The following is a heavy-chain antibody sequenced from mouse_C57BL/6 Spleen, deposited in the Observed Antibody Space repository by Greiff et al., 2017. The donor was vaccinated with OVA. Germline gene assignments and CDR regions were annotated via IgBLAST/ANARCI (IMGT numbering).Heavy chain of an antibody. J-gene: IGHJ2*01. V-gene: IGHV1-50*01. Sequence: QVQLQQPGAELVKPGASVKLSCKASGYTFTSYWMQWVKQRPGQGLEWIGEIDPSDSYTNYNQKFKGKATLTVDTSSSTAYMQLSSLTSEDSAVYYCATRPLFDYWGQGTTLTVSS. CDR3: ATRPLFDY. CDR2: IDPSDSYT. D-gene: IGHD3-2*02. CDR1: GYTFTSYW.